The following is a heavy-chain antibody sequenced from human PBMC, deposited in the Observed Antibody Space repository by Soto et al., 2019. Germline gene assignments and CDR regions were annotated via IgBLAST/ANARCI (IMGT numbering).Heavy chain of an antibody. J-gene: IGHJ6*02. CDR2: ISSSSSYI. V-gene: IGHV3-21*01. CDR1: GFTFSSYS. D-gene: IGHD6-13*01. CDR3: GRGVDSSRWGGYYYYYGMDV. Sequence: GGSLRLSCAASGFTFSSYSMNWVRQAPGKGLEWVSSISSSSSYIYYADSVKGRFTISRDNAKNSLYLQMNSLRAEDTAVYYFGRGVDSSRWGGYYYYYGMDVWGQGTTVTVSS.